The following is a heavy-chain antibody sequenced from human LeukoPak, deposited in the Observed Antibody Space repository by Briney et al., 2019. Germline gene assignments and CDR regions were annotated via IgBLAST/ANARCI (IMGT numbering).Heavy chain of an antibody. V-gene: IGHV3-48*02. CDR1: GFPFGSYV. D-gene: IGHD3-9*01. CDR2: INHNAEMI. J-gene: IGHJ4*02. Sequence: GGSLRLSCEASGFPFGSYVMSWVRRAPGKGLEWIAYINHNAEMIFYPDFVKGRFSISRDNAKNSLYLQMNALRYEDTAIYYCARDHDWAFDLWGQGTLVTVSS. CDR3: ARDHDWAFDL.